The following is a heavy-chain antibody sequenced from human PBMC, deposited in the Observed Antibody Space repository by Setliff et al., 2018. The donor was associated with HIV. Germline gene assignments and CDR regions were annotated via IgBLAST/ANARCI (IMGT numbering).Heavy chain of an antibody. Sequence: ASVKVSCKASGYSFTDYWMHWVRQAPGQGLEWMGRINPHSGVTNYAQKFQGRVTMTRDTSIATAYMDLSRLTSDDTAVYYCAKDSDFGGTTNWFDPWGQGTLVTVSS. J-gene: IGHJ5*02. CDR2: INPHSGVT. D-gene: IGHD3-10*01. V-gene: IGHV1-2*06. CDR1: GYSFTDYW. CDR3: AKDSDFGGTTNWFDP.